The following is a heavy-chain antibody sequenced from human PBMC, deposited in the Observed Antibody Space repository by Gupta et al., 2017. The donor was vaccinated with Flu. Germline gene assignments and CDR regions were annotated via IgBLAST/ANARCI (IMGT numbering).Heavy chain of an antibody. V-gene: IGHV3-30*18. CDR3: AKNLYVAVATSWDN. CDR1: GFPFVRYD. Sequence: QVQLVESGGGVVQPGRSLRLSCAASGFPFVRYDRQGVRQAPGKGLDWVSVISNDGNNKDYGDSVKGRFTISRDNSENTVYLQMNSLRVEDTAVYYYAKNLYVAVATSWDNWGQGTLVTVSS. D-gene: IGHD6-19*01. J-gene: IGHJ4*02. CDR2: ISNDGNNK.